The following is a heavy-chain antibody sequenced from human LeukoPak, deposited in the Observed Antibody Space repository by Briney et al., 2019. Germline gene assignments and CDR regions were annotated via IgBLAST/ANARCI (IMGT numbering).Heavy chain of an antibody. D-gene: IGHD6-13*01. V-gene: IGHV4-34*01. CDR2: IYHSGST. J-gene: IGHJ3*02. CDR3: ASPSSSYDAFDI. CDR1: GGSFSGYY. Sequence: SETLSLTCAVYGGSFSGYYWSWIRQPPGKGLEWIGEIYHSGSTNYNPSLKSRVTISVDKSKNQFSLKLSSVTAADTAVYYCASPSSSYDAFDIWGQGTMVTVSS.